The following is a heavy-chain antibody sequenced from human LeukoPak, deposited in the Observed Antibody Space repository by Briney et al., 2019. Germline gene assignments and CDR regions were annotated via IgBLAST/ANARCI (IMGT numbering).Heavy chain of an antibody. D-gene: IGHD3-22*01. CDR2: INQDGSEK. CDR3: ARDQSYYDSSGYHSGVFDY. CDR1: GFTFSSFW. J-gene: IGHJ4*02. V-gene: IGHV3-7*05. Sequence: QTGGSLRLSCAASGFTFSSFWMTWVRQAPGKGLEWVANINQDGSEKYYVDSVKGRFTISRDNAKNSLSLQMNSLRAEDTAVYCCARDQSYYDSSGYHSGVFDYWGQGTLVTVSS.